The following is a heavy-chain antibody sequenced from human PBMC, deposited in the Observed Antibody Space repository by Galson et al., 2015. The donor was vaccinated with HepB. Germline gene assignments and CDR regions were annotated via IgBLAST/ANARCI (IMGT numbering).Heavy chain of an antibody. D-gene: IGHD3-16*01. J-gene: IGHJ3*02. CDR2: IYWDNDD. CDR1: GFSLTTSGVG. Sequence: PALVKPTQTLTLTCSFSGFSLTTSGVGVGWIRQPPGKALEWLAIIYWDNDDRYSPSLRSRLTITKDTSNNQVVLTMTNMDPVDTATYYCAHITITFGGITRNDAFDIWGQGTMVTVSS. V-gene: IGHV2-5*02. CDR3: AHITITFGGITRNDAFDI.